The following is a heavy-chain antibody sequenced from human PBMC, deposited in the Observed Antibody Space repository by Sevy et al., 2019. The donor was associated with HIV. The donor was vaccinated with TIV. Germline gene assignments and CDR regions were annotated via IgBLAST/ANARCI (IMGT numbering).Heavy chain of an antibody. CDR1: GGSFSGYY. CDR3: ARELDIVVVEAATGIGNNWFDP. Sequence: SETLSLTCAVYGGSFSGYYWSWIRQPPGKGLEWIGEINHSGSTNYNPSLKSRVTISVDTSKNQFSLKLSSVTAADTAVYYCARELDIVVVEAATGIGNNWFDPWGQGTLVTVSS. D-gene: IGHD2-15*01. CDR2: INHSGST. V-gene: IGHV4-34*01. J-gene: IGHJ5*02.